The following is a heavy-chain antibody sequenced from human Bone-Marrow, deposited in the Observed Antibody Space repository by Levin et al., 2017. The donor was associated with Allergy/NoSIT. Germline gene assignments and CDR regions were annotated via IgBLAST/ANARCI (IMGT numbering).Heavy chain of an antibody. CDR1: EYTFRNYA. CDR2: ISYDGRIK. D-gene: IGHD3-22*01. J-gene: IGHJ6*02. CDR3: AGGIYYAYFYGLDV. Sequence: SCAASEYTFRNYALHWVRQAPGKGLEWVALISYDGRIKNYPASVQGRFTISRDNSKNTLYLEMNSLRAEDTAVYYCAGGIYYAYFYGLDVWGQGTTVNVSS. V-gene: IGHV3-30*04.